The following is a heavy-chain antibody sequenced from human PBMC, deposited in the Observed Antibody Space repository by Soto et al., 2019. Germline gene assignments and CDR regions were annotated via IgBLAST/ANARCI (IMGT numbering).Heavy chain of an antibody. D-gene: IGHD2-15*01. CDR1: GFSLSNARMG. CDR2: IFSNDEK. V-gene: IGHV2-26*01. Sequence: QVTLKESGPVLVKPTETLTLTCTVSGFSLSNARMGVSWIRQPPGKALEWLAHIFSNDEKSYSTSLKSRLTXSXDXXKSQVVLTMTNMDPVDTATYYCERIRYTGWYYFDYWGQGTLVTVSS. J-gene: IGHJ4*02. CDR3: ERIRYTGWYYFDY.